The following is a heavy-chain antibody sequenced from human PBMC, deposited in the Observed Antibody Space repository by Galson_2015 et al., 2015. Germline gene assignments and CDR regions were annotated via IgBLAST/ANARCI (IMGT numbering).Heavy chain of an antibody. V-gene: IGHV4-61*07. J-gene: IGHJ4*02. Sequence: SGSTNYNPSLKSRVTISVDTSKNQFSLKLSSVTAADTAVYYCARHYYDSSGYYTAFDYWGQGTLVTVSS. CDR3: ARHYYDSSGYYTAFDY. CDR2: SGST. D-gene: IGHD3-22*01.